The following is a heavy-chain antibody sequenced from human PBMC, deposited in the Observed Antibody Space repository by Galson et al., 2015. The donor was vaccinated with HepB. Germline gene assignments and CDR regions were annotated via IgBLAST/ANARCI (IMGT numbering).Heavy chain of an antibody. CDR1: GFTFSSYW. Sequence: SLRLSCAASGFTFSSYWMHWVRQAPGKGLEWVGRIKSKANGGTTDYAAPVKGRFTVSRDDSKNTLYLQMSSLKTDDTAVYYCTTDHGGNSFRDWGQGTVVTVSS. D-gene: IGHD4-23*01. CDR2: IKSKANGGTT. CDR3: TTDHGGNSFRD. J-gene: IGHJ4*02. V-gene: IGHV3-15*07.